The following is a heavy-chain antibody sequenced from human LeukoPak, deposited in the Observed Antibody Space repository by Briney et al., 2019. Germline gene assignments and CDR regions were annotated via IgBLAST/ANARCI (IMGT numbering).Heavy chain of an antibody. Sequence: GGSLRLSCAASGFTFSSYAMHWVRQAPGKGLEWVAVISYDGSNKYYADSVKGRFTISRDNSKNTLYLQMNSLRAEDTAAYYCARDDWYEAWGQGTLVTVSS. J-gene: IGHJ5*02. CDR2: ISYDGSNK. D-gene: IGHD2-21*01. CDR3: ARDDWYEA. CDR1: GFTFSSYA. V-gene: IGHV3-30*04.